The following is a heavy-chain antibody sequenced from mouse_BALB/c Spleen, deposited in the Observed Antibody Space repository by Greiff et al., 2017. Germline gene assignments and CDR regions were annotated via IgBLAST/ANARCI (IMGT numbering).Heavy chain of an antibody. V-gene: IGHV1S56*01. CDR1: GYTFTSYY. J-gene: IGHJ4*01. CDR3: ARMRLYAMDY. Sequence: VKLMESGPELVKPGASVKMSCKASGYTFTSYYIHWVKQRPGQGLEWIGWIYPGDGSTKYNEKFKGKTTLTADKSSSTAYMLLSSLTSEDSAIYFCARMRLYAMDYWGQGTSVTVSS. CDR2: IYPGDGST.